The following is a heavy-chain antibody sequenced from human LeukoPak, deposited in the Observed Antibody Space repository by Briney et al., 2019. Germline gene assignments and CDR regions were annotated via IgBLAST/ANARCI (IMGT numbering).Heavy chain of an antibody. D-gene: IGHD4-17*01. CDR3: ARDYADYVGYFFFDY. V-gene: IGHV3-23*01. J-gene: IGHJ4*02. CDR2: ISGGGETT. Sequence: GGSLRLSCAASGFTFNNYAMNWVRQAPGKGLEWVSSISGGGETTYYADSAKGRLTISGDNSQNTLYLQMNSLRAEDTAVYYCARDYADYVGYFFFDYWGQGTLVTVSS. CDR1: GFTFNNYA.